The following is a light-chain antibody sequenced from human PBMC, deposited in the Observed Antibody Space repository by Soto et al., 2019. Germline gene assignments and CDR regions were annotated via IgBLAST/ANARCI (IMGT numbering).Light chain of an antibody. Sequence: QSVLTQPTSASGTPGQRVTISCSGSSSNIGSNAVYWYEQHPGTAPTLLIYSNSQRPSGVPDRFSGSKSGTSASLAISGLQSEDEADYYCAAWDVSLNDVVFGGGTQLTVL. CDR2: SNS. CDR1: SSNIGSNA. V-gene: IGLV1-44*01. CDR3: AAWDVSLNDVV. J-gene: IGLJ2*01.